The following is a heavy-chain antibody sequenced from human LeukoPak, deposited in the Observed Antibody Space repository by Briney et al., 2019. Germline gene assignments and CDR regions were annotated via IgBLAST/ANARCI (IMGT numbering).Heavy chain of an antibody. CDR3: ARGDGYNQLFDY. CDR2: ISENGETT. V-gene: IGHV3-23*01. J-gene: IGHJ4*02. D-gene: IGHD5-24*01. CDR1: GLPFRQYA. Sequence: GGSRRLSCATSGLPFRQYAMSWVRQAPGRELEWVAFISENGETTYYADSVKGRFTISRENAKNSLYLQMNSLRAGDTAVYYCARGDGYNQLFDYWGQGTLVTVSS.